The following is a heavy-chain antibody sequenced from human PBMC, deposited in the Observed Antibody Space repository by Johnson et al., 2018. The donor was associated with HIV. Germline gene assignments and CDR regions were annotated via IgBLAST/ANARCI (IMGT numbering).Heavy chain of an antibody. J-gene: IGHJ3*02. D-gene: IGHD1-26*01. CDR2: ISFDGSKE. CDR3: AIIPPGGAGKGADAFDI. V-gene: IGHV3-30-3*01. CDR1: GFTFSSYA. Sequence: QVQLVESGGGVVQPGRSLRLSCAASGFTFSSYAMHWVRRAPGKGLEWVAVISFDGSKEYYADSVKGRFTISRDNSKNTLYLQMNSLRAEDTAVYYCAIIPPGGAGKGADAFDIWGQGTMVTVSS.